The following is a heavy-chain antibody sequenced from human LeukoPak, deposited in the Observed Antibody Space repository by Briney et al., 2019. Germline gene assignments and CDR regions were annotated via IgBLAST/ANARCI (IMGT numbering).Heavy chain of an antibody. CDR3: ARVAGPIGDYPLYYFDY. CDR2: XXHSGST. D-gene: IGHD4-17*01. J-gene: IGHJ4*02. Sequence: SETLSLTCTVSXXSISSGXYSWSWIRXXXXXXXXXIXYXXHSGSTYYNPSLKSRVTMSVDTSKNQFSLKLSSVTAADTAVYYCARVAGPIGDYPLYYFDYWGQGTLVTVSS. CDR1: XXSISSGXYS. V-gene: IGHV4-30-2*01.